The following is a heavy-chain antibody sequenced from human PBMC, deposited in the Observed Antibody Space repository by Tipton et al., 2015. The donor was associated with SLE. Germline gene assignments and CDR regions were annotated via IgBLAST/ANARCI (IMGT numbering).Heavy chain of an antibody. CDR1: GFTFSSYA. CDR2: ISGSGGST. J-gene: IGHJ3*02. Sequence: SLRLSCAASGFTFSSYAMSWVRQAPGKGLEWVSAISGSGGSTYYADSVKGRFTISRDNSKNTLYLQMNSLRAEDTAVYYCAKDPPVWHSSPPDAFDIWGQGGVVTVSS. CDR3: AKDPPVWHSSPPDAFDI. D-gene: IGHD6-13*01. V-gene: IGHV3-23*01.